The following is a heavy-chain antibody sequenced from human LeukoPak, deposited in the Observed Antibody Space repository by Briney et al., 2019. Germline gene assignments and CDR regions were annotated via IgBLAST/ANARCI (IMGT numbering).Heavy chain of an antibody. CDR3: ARGSYSHYYYYYMDV. Sequence: GGSLRLSCAASGFTFSSYWMSWVRQAPGKGLEWVANIKQDGSEKYYVDSVKGRFTISRDNAKNSLYLQMNSLRAEDTAVYYCARGSYSHYYYYYMDVWGKGTTVTVSS. CDR1: GFTFSSYW. J-gene: IGHJ6*03. V-gene: IGHV3-7*04. D-gene: IGHD1-26*01. CDR2: IKQDGSEK.